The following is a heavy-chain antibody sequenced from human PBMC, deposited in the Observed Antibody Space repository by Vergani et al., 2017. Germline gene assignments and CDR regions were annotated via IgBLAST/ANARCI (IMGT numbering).Heavy chain of an antibody. V-gene: IGHV1-69*02. J-gene: IGHJ5*02. CDR1: GGTFSSYT. CDR2: IIPILGIA. Sequence: QVQLVQSGAEVKKPGSSVKVSCKASGGTFSSYTISWVRQAPGQGLEWMGRIIPILGIANYAQKFQGRVTITADKSTSTAYMDLSSLRSEDTAVYYCARAYDFWSGFDPWGQGTLVTVSS. CDR3: ARAYDFWSGFDP. D-gene: IGHD3-3*01.